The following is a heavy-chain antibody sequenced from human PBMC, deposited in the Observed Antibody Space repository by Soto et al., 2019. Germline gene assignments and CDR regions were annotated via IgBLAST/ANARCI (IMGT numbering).Heavy chain of an antibody. CDR2: IYSGGST. CDR1: GFTVSSNY. D-gene: IGHD6-13*01. CDR3: ARDPYSSSGMGAFDI. V-gene: IGHV3-66*01. J-gene: IGHJ3*02. Sequence: HPGGSLRLSCAASGFTVSSNYMSWVRQAPGKGLEWVSVIYSGGSTYYADSVKGRFTISRDNSKNTLYLQMNSLRAEDTAVYYCARDPYSSSGMGAFDIWGQGTMVTVSS.